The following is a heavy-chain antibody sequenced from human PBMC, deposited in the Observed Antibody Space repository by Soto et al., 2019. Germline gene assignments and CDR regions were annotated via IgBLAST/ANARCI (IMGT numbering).Heavy chain of an antibody. D-gene: IGHD3-10*01. Sequence: GGSLRLSCAASGFTFSSYAMNWVRQAPGKGLEWVSVISGSGGSTYYADSVRGRFTISRENSKNTVYLQMNSLRAEDTAVYYCARAELVVAKPTDYWDQGTQVTAPQ. CDR2: ISGSGGST. CDR3: ARAELVVAKPTDY. J-gene: IGHJ4*02. CDR1: GFTFSSYA. V-gene: IGHV3-23*01.